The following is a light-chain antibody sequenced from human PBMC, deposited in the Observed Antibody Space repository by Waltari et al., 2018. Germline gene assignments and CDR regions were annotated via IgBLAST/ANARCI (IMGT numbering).Light chain of an antibody. Sequence: AIRMTQSPSSLSPSTGDRVTIPCRASQGISSYLAWYQQKPGKAPKLLIYAASTLQSGVPSRFSGSGSGTDFTLTISCLQSEDFATYYCQQYYSYPPITFGQGTRLEIK. CDR2: AAS. CDR3: QQYYSYPPIT. J-gene: IGKJ5*01. V-gene: IGKV1-8*01. CDR1: QGISSY.